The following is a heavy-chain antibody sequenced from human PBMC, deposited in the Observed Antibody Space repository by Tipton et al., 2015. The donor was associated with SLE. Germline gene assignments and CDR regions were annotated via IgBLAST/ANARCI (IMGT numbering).Heavy chain of an antibody. CDR3: ARGRITIFGVVISFDY. CDR2: INHSGST. Sequence: TLSLTCAVYGGSFSGYYWSWIRQPPGKGLEWIGEINHSGSTNYNPSLKSRVTISVDTSRNQFSLKLSSVTAADKAVYYCARGRITIFGVVISFDYWGQGTLVTVSS. J-gene: IGHJ4*02. D-gene: IGHD3-3*01. CDR1: GGSFSGYY. V-gene: IGHV4-34*01.